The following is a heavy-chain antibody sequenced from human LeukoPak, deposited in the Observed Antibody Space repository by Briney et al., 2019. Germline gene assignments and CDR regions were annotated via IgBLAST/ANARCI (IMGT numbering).Heavy chain of an antibody. CDR3: ARALVYCSSTSCYSQPFDY. D-gene: IGHD2-2*02. CDR2: INSNGSST. CDR1: GFTFSSYW. V-gene: IGHV3-74*01. Sequence: GGSLRLSCAASGFTFSSYWMDWVRQAPGKGLVWVSRINSNGSSTSYADSVKGRFTISRDNAKNTLYLQMNSLRAEDTAVYYCARALVYCSSTSCYSQPFDYWGQGTLVTVSS. J-gene: IGHJ4*01.